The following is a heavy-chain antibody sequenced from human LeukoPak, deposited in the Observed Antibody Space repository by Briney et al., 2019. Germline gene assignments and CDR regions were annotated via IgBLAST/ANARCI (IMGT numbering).Heavy chain of an antibody. CDR2: IYYSGYT. Sequence: SETLSLTCTVSGGSNSSYYWSWIRQPPGKGLEWIGYIYYSGYTNYNPSLKSRVTISVDTSKDQFSLKLSSVTAADTAVYYCARTTMVQGTYYMDVWGKGTTVTISS. CDR1: GGSNSSYY. V-gene: IGHV4-59*01. CDR3: ARTTMVQGTYYMDV. D-gene: IGHD3-10*01. J-gene: IGHJ6*03.